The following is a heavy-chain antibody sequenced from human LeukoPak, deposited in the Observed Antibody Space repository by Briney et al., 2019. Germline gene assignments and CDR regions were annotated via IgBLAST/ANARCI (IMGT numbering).Heavy chain of an antibody. CDR2: IYSSGST. D-gene: IGHD6-13*01. Sequence: PSETLSLTXTVSGGSIRNYYWSWIRRPAGKGLEWIGLIYSSGSTNYNPSLKSRLTMSVDTSKNQFSLKLTSVTAADTAMYYCARVTYSSNWYDYWGQGTLVTVSS. CDR3: ARVTYSSNWYDY. CDR1: GGSIRNYY. J-gene: IGHJ5*01. V-gene: IGHV4-4*07.